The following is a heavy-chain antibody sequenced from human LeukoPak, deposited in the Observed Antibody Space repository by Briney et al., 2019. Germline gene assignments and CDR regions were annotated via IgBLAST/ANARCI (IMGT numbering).Heavy chain of an antibody. V-gene: IGHV3-21*01. D-gene: IGHD6-13*01. CDR3: ARSSSWYVYGY. J-gene: IGHJ4*02. CDR2: ISSSSSYI. Sequence: GGSLRVSCAASGFTFSSYSMNWVRQAPGKGLEWVSSISSSSSYIYYADSVKGRFTISRDNAKNSLYLQMNSLRAEDTAVYYCARSSSWYVYGYWGQGTLVTVSS. CDR1: GFTFSSYS.